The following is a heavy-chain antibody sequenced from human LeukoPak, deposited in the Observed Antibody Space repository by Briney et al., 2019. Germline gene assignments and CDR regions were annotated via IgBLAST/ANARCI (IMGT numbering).Heavy chain of an antibody. CDR2: INTDGSST. CDR3: ARVPYHGSSPFDY. D-gene: IGHD6-6*01. V-gene: IGHV3-74*01. J-gene: IGHJ4*02. Sequence: PGGSLRLSCAASGFTFSSYWMHWVRQAPGKGLVWVSRINTDGSSTSYADSAKGRFTISRDNAKNTLYLQMNSLRAEDTAVYYCARVPYHGSSPFDYWGQGTLVTVSS. CDR1: GFTFSSYW.